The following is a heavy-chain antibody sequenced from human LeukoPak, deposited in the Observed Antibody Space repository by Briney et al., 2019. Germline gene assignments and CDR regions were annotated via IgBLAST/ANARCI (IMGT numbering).Heavy chain of an antibody. V-gene: IGHV3-53*01. CDR2: IYIGGNT. D-gene: IGHD5-24*01. CDR1: GFTVSSSY. Sequence: GGSLRLSCAASGFTVSSSYRSWVRQAPGKGLEWVSVIYIGGNTYYAESVKGRFTISRDNSENTLYLQLNSLRAEDTAVYYCVRGDGYNFFDYWGQGTLVTVSS. CDR3: VRGDGYNFFDY. J-gene: IGHJ4*02.